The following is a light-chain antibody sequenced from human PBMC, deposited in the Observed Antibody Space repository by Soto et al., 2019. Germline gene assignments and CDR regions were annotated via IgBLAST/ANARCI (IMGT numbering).Light chain of an antibody. CDR2: DAS. Sequence: EIVLTQSPATLSLSPGERATLSCRASQSVSSYLAWYQQKPGQAPRLLIYDASNRATGIPARFSGSGSGTDITLTISSLEPEDFAVYYCQQRSNWPPPTFGQGTRVEIK. J-gene: IGKJ1*01. V-gene: IGKV3-11*01. CDR1: QSVSSY. CDR3: QQRSNWPPPT.